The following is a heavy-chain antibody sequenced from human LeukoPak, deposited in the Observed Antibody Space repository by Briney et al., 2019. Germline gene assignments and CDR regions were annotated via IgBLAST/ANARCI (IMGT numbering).Heavy chain of an antibody. CDR1: GGSISSSSYY. D-gene: IGHD6-13*01. CDR3: ARESLAAARY. CDR2: IYYSGST. Sequence: SETLSLTCTVSGGSISSSSYYWGWIRQPPGKGLEWIGSIYYSGSTYYNPSLKSRVTISVDTSKNQFSLKLSSVTAADTAVYYCARESLAAARYWGQGTLVTVSS. J-gene: IGHJ4*02. V-gene: IGHV4-39*07.